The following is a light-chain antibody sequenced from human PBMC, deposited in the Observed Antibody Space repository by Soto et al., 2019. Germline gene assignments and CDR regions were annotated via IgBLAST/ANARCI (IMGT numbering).Light chain of an antibody. Sequence: DIVLTQSPGTLSLSPGERATLSCRASQSVSSSNLAWYQQKPGQAPRLLIYGASRRATGIPGRFSGSGSGTDFTLTISSLEPEDFAVYYCQQRSNWPRTFGQGTKVDI. V-gene: IGKV3-11*01. CDR1: QSVSSSN. J-gene: IGKJ1*01. CDR2: GAS. CDR3: QQRSNWPRT.